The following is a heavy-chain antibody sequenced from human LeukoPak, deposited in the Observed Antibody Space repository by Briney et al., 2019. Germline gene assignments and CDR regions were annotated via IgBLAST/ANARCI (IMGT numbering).Heavy chain of an antibody. V-gene: IGHV3-7*01. Sequence: PGGSLRLSCTASGFTFSNFWMGWVRQVPGKGLEWVANIKQDETEKFYLGSVKGRFTISRDNAKNSLYLQMNSLRAEDTAVYYCARDSYGYRSCDYWGQGTLVTVSS. D-gene: IGHD5-18*01. CDR3: ARDSYGYRSCDY. CDR2: IKQDETEK. CDR1: GFTFSNFW. J-gene: IGHJ4*02.